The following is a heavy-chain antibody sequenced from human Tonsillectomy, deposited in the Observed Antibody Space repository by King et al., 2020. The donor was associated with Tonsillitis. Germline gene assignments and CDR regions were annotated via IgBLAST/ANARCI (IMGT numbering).Heavy chain of an antibody. Sequence: QLVQSGGGLVKPGGSLRLSCAASGFTFSSYSMNWVRQAPGKGLEWVSSISSSSSYIYYADSVKGRFTISRDNAENSLYLQMNSLRAEDTAVYYCARGYCSGGSCLHYYYYYMDVWGKGTTVTVSS. CDR3: ARGYCSGGSCLHYYYYYMDV. J-gene: IGHJ6*03. D-gene: IGHD2-15*01. CDR1: GFTFSSYS. V-gene: IGHV3-21*01. CDR2: ISSSSSYI.